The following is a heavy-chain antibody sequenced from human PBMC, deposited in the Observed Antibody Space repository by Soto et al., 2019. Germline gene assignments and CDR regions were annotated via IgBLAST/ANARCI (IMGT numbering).Heavy chain of an antibody. J-gene: IGHJ6*03. CDR2: INHSGST. V-gene: IGHV4-34*01. CDR1: GGSFSGYY. D-gene: IGHD3-16*02. Sequence: SETLSLTCAVYGGSFSGYYWSWIRQPPGKGLEWIGEINHSGSTNYNPSLKSRVTISVDTSKNQFSLKLSSVTAADTAVYYCARDHYDYIWGSYRYGAYYYYYMDVWGKGTTVTVSS. CDR3: ARDHYDYIWGSYRYGAYYYYYMDV.